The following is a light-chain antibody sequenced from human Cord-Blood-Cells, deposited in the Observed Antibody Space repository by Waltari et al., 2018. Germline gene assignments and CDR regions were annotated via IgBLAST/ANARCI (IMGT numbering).Light chain of an antibody. V-gene: IGLV1-40*01. CDR1: SLNNGAGHD. CDR3: QSYDSSLSAYVV. J-gene: IGLJ2*01. CDR2: VNG. Sequence: QSVLTPPPSVSGAPGQSVTLSCHGSSLNNGAGHDVHWSQQLPGTAPNLLTCVNGNRPSGVPDRFSGSKSCTSASLAITGLQAEDEADYYCQSYDSSLSAYVVFGGGTKLTVL.